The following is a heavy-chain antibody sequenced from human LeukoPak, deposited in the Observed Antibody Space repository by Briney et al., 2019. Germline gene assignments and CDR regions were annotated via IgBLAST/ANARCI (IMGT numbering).Heavy chain of an antibody. CDR2: IIPILGIA. CDR1: GGTFSSYA. Sequence: ASVKVSCKASGGTFSSYAISWVRQAPGQGLEWMGRIIPILGIANYAQKFQGRVTITADKSTSTAYMKLSSLRSEDTAVYYCARGVGCCSSTSCHHFYFDYWGQGTLVTVSS. D-gene: IGHD2-2*01. CDR3: ARGVGCCSSTSCHHFYFDY. J-gene: IGHJ4*02. V-gene: IGHV1-69*04.